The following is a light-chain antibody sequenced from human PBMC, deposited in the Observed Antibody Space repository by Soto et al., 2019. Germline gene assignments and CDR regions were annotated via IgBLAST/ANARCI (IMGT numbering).Light chain of an antibody. CDR3: QQRSNWPPIT. J-gene: IGKJ5*01. Sequence: EIVMTQSPSTLSVSPEARATLSCRASQSISDTLAWYQQKPGQAPRLLIHGASTRATGFPARFSGSGSGTDFTLTISSLEPEDFAVYYCQQRSNWPPITFGQGTRLEIK. CDR1: QSISDT. V-gene: IGKV3-15*01. CDR2: GAS.